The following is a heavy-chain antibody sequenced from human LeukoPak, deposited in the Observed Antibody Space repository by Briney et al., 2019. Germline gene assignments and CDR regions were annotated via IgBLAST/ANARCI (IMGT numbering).Heavy chain of an antibody. V-gene: IGHV3-48*01. D-gene: IGHD6-19*01. CDR3: ARAIAVAGSYGMDV. CDR2: ISSSSSTI. Sequence: PGGSLRLSCAASGFTFSSYSMNWVRQAPGKGLEWVSYISSSSSTIYYADSVKGRFTISRDNAKNSLYLQMNSLRAEDTAVYYCARAIAVAGSYGMDVWGQGTTVTVSS. J-gene: IGHJ6*02. CDR1: GFTFSSYS.